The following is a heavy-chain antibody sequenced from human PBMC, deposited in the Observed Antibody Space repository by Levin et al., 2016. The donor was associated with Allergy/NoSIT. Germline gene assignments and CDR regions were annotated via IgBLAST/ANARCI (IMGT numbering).Heavy chain of an antibody. Sequence: WVRQAPGQGLEWMGGIIPILDTSKYAQKFQGRVTITADKSTSTAYMELSSLRSEDTAVYYCARTHGSGSYYSFYYYYMDVWGKGTTVTVSS. CDR2: IIPILDTS. D-gene: IGHD3-10*01. V-gene: IGHV1-69*06. J-gene: IGHJ6*03. CDR3: ARTHGSGSYYSFYYYYMDV.